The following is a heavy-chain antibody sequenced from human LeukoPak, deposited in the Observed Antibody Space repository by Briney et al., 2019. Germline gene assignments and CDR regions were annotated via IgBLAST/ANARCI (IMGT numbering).Heavy chain of an antibody. CDR2: ISSSSSYI. CDR3: ARDPNLRYFDY. D-gene: IGHD3-9*01. Sequence: GGSLRLSCAASGFTFSIYSMNWVRQAPGKGLEWVSSISSSSSYIYYADSVKGRFTISRDNAKNSLYLQMNSLRAEDTAVYYCARDPNLRYFDYWGQGTLVTVSS. V-gene: IGHV3-21*01. CDR1: GFTFSIYS. J-gene: IGHJ4*02.